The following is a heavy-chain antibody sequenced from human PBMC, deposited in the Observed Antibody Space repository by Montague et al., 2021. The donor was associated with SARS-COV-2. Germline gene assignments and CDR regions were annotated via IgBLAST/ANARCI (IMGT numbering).Heavy chain of an antibody. CDR2: TYYRSKWYN. J-gene: IGHJ6*02. Sequence: CAISGDSVSSNSATWNWVRQSPSRGLEWLGRTYYRSKWYNDYAVPVRGRVTINPDTSKNQFSLQLNSATPEDTAIYYCTSGREGNYNVMDVWGQGTTVTVSS. V-gene: IGHV6-1*01. D-gene: IGHD1-1*01. CDR1: GDSVSSNSAT. CDR3: TSGREGNYNVMDV.